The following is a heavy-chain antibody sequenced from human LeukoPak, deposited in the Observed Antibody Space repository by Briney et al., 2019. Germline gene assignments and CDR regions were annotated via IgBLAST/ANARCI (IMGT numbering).Heavy chain of an antibody. Sequence: ASVKVSCKASGYTSTNFDINWVRQATGQGLEWMGWISSYNGNTNYAQKVQGRVTMTTDTSTSTAYMELRSLRSDDTAVYYCARVFPSSGWYNLYYWGLGTLVTVSS. CDR1: GYTSTNFD. CDR3: ARVFPSSGWYNLYY. J-gene: IGHJ4*02. D-gene: IGHD6-19*01. V-gene: IGHV1-18*01. CDR2: ISSYNGNT.